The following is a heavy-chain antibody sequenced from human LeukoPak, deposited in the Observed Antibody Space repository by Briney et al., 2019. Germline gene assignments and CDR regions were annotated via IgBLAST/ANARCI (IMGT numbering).Heavy chain of an antibody. CDR2: ISGSGGST. Sequence: PGGSLRLSCAASGFTFSSYGMHWVRQAPGKGLEWVSAISGSGGSTYYADSVKGRFTISRDNSKNTLYLQMDSLRAEDTAVYYCAKDRRIAAVGPRRTINKWLDPWGQGTLVTVSS. CDR3: AKDRRIAAVGPRRTINKWLDP. J-gene: IGHJ5*02. D-gene: IGHD6-13*01. V-gene: IGHV3-23*01. CDR1: GFTFSSYG.